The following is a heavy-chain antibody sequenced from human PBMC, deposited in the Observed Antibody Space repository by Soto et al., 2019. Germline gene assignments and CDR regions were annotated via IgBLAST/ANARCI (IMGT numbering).Heavy chain of an antibody. CDR2: INHSGST. J-gene: IGHJ5*02. V-gene: IGHV4-34*01. CDR1: GGSFSGYY. Sequence: QVQLQQWGAGLLKPSETLSLTCAVYGGSFSGYYWSWIRQPPGKGLEWIGEINHSGSTNYNPSLKSRVTISVDTSKNQFSLKLSSVTAADTAVYYCARGRVLVAPIFGWFDPWGQGTLVTVSS. D-gene: IGHD3-10*02. CDR3: ARGRVLVAPIFGWFDP.